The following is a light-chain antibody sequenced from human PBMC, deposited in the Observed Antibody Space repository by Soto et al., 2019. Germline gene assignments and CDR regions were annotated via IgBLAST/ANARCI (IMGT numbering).Light chain of an antibody. CDR2: EVS. Sequence: QSALTQPASVSGSPGQSNTISCTGTSSDVGGYNFVSWYQQHPGKAPKLLIYEVSYRPSGVSNRFSGSKSGNTASLTIFGLQAEDEGDYYCSSYTSSSSRVFGGGTKLTVL. V-gene: IGLV2-14*01. CDR1: SSDVGGYNF. J-gene: IGLJ3*02. CDR3: SSYTSSSSRV.